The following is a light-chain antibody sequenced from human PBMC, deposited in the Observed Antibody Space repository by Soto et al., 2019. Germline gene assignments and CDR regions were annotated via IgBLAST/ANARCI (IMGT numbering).Light chain of an antibody. Sequence: QSVLTQPASVSGSPGQSVTISCTGTSSDVGGYNYVSWYQQHPGKAPKVMIYEVSYRPSGVSNRFSGSKSGNTASLTISGLQAEDEADYYCSSYTSSTTLVFGTGTKLTVL. J-gene: IGLJ1*01. CDR3: SSYTSSTTLV. CDR1: SSDVGGYNY. V-gene: IGLV2-14*01. CDR2: EVS.